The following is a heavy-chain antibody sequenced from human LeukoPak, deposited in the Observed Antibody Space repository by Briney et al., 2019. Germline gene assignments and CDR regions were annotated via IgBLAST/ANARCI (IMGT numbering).Heavy chain of an antibody. J-gene: IGHJ3*02. D-gene: IGHD3-22*01. V-gene: IGHV1-2*02. CDR2: INPNSGGT. Sequence: ASVKVSCKASGYTFTGYYMHWVRQAPGQGLEWMGWINPNSGGTNYAQKFQGRVTMTRDTSISTAYMELSRLRSDDTAVYYCARALQWYYYDSSGTLDAFDIWGQGTMVTVSS. CDR3: ARALQWYYYDSSGTLDAFDI. CDR1: GYTFTGYY.